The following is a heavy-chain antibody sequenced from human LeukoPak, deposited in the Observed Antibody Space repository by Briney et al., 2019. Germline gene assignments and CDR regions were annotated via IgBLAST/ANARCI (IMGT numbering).Heavy chain of an antibody. J-gene: IGHJ4*02. CDR2: IYYSGST. CDR3: ARHLIGYCSGGSCSAGPYYFDY. Sequence: SETLSLTCTVSGGSISSSSYYWGWIRQPPGKGLEWIGSIYYSGSTYYNPSLKSRVTISVDTSKNQFSLKLSPVTAADTAVYYCARHLIGYCSGGSCSAGPYYFDYWGQGTLVTVSS. D-gene: IGHD2-15*01. CDR1: GGSISSSSYY. V-gene: IGHV4-39*01.